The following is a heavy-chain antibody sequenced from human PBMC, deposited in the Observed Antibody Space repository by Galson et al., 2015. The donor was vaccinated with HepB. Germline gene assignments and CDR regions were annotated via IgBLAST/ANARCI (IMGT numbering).Heavy chain of an antibody. CDR1: GFIFSSYG. Sequence: SLRLSCAASGFIFSSYGMHWVRQAPGKGLEWVAVISYDGGEKYYADFVKGRFTISRDNSKNTLYLQMNSLRTEDTAVYYCAKHSSGWCTPGPFDSWGQGTLVTVSS. V-gene: IGHV3-30*18. J-gene: IGHJ4*02. CDR2: ISYDGGEK. CDR3: AKHSSGWCTPGPFDS. D-gene: IGHD6-19*01.